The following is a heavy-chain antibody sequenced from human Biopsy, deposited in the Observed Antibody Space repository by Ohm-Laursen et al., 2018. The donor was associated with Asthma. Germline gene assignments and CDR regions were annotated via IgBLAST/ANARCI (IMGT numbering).Heavy chain of an antibody. CDR2: INAGNGNT. J-gene: IGHJ3*02. D-gene: IGHD3-9*01. CDR3: ARTYYDFLTGQVNDALAM. CDR1: GYTFINYA. V-gene: IGHV1-3*01. Sequence: ASVKVSCKTSGYTFINYAIHWVRQAPGQRLEWMGWINAGNGNTKYSQKFQGRATISRDTSASTAYMDLSSLRSEDTAVYYCARTYYDFLTGQVNDALAMWGQGTMVTVSS.